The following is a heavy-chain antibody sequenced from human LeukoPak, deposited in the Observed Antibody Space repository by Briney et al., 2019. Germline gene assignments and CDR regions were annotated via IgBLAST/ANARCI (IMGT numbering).Heavy chain of an antibody. Sequence: GGSLRLSCAASGFTFNSYDMHWVRQGTGKGLEWVSTIGTAGDTHYPASVKGRFTISRENAKNSLYLQMNSLRAGDTAVYYCARVAVTGEIENWGQGTLVTVSS. CDR1: GFTFNSYD. D-gene: IGHD6-19*01. CDR3: ARVAVTGEIEN. J-gene: IGHJ4*02. V-gene: IGHV3-13*01. CDR2: IGTAGDT.